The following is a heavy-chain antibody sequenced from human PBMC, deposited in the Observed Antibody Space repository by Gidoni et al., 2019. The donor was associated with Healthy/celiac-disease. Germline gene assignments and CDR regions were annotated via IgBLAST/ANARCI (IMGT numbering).Heavy chain of an antibody. CDR3: TTDEYSYAYADY. Sequence: EVQLVESGGGLVKPGGSLRLSCAASGFTFSNAWMSWVRQAPGKGLEWVGRIKSKTEGGTTDYAAPVKGRFTISRDDSKNTLYLQMNSLKTEDTAVYYCTTDEYSYAYADYWGQGTLVTVSS. D-gene: IGHD5-18*01. V-gene: IGHV3-15*01. CDR1: GFTFSNAW. J-gene: IGHJ4*02. CDR2: IKSKTEGGTT.